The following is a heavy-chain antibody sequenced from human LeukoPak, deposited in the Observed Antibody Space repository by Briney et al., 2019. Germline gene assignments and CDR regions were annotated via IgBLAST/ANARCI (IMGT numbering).Heavy chain of an antibody. Sequence: ASVKVSCKASGYTFTSYGISWVRQAPGQGLEWMGWISAYNGNTNYEQKLQGRVTMTTDTSTSTAYMELRSLRSDDTAVYYCARLDRYADWFDPWGQGTLVTVSS. CDR1: GYTFTSYG. CDR3: ARLDRYADWFDP. V-gene: IGHV1-18*01. D-gene: IGHD1-1*01. J-gene: IGHJ5*02. CDR2: ISAYNGNT.